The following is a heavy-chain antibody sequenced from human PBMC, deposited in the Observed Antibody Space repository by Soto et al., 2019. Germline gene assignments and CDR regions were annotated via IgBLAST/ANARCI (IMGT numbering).Heavy chain of an antibody. J-gene: IGHJ5*02. CDR2: IIPIFGTA. CDR3: ARGRGRWFGGYNWFDP. D-gene: IGHD3-10*01. Sequence: ASVKVSCKASGGTFSSYAISWVRQAPGQGLEWMGGIIPIFGTANYAQKFQGRVTITADESTSTAYMELSSLRSEDTAVYYCARGRGRWFGGYNWFDPWGQGTLVTVS. CDR1: GGTFSSYA. V-gene: IGHV1-69*13.